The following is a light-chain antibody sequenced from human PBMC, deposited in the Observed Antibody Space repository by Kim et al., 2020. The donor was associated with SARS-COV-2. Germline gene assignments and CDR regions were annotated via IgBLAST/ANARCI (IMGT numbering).Light chain of an antibody. CDR3: QQHKDWPWT. J-gene: IGKJ1*01. Sequence: EIVMTQSPATLSVSPGERATLSCRASQSVSSNLVWYQHKPGQAPRLLISGASTRATGIPARFSGSGSGTEFTLTISSLQSEDFALYYCQQHKDWPWTFGQGTKVDIK. V-gene: IGKV3-15*01. CDR1: QSVSSN. CDR2: GAS.